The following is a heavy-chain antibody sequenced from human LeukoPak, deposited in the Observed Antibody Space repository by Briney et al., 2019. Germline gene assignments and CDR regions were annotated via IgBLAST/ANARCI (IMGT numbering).Heavy chain of an antibody. Sequence: PSETLSLTYTVSGGSISSYYWSWIRQPAGKGLEWIGRIYTSGSTNYNPSLKSRVTISLDTSKNQFSLKLRSVTAADTAIYYCARGGSRGYYYYMDVWGEGTTVIVSS. CDR1: GGSISSYY. V-gene: IGHV4-4*07. CDR3: ARGGSRGYYYYMDV. J-gene: IGHJ6*03. D-gene: IGHD3-16*01. CDR2: IYTSGST.